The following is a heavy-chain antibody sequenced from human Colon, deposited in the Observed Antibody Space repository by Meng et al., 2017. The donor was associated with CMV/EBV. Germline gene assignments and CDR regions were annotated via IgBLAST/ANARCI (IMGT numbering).Heavy chain of an antibody. CDR2: ISSQSVDI. J-gene: IGHJ4*02. D-gene: IGHD1-1*01. CDR3: VRDTPQNWNDFDY. CDR1: GFSFSGYT. Sequence: EVQLMESGGGLVKPGGSLGLSCAASGFSFSGYTMDWVRQAPGKGLEWVAAISSQSVDIFYADAVKGRFTISRDNAKNSLYLQMNSLRVEDTAVYYCVRDTPQNWNDFDYWGQGTLVTVSS. V-gene: IGHV3-21*01.